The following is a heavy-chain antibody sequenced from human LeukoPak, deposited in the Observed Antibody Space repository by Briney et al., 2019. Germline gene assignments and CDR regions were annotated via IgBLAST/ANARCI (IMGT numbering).Heavy chain of an antibody. D-gene: IGHD2-15*01. Sequence: GGSLRLSCAASGFTFSSYAMSWVRQAPGKGLEWVSAISGSGGSTYYADSVKGRFTISRDNSKNTLYLQMNSLRAEDTAVYYRAKDPIVVVVAANDWFDPWGQGTLVTVSS. CDR1: GFTFSSYA. V-gene: IGHV3-23*01. J-gene: IGHJ5*02. CDR3: AKDPIVVVVAANDWFDP. CDR2: ISGSGGST.